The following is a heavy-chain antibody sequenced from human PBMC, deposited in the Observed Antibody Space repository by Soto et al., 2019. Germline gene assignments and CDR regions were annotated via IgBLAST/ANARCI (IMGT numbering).Heavy chain of an antibody. J-gene: IGHJ4*02. CDR3: TGPADYYFDY. D-gene: IGHD3-10*01. Sequence: EVQLVESGGGLVQPGGSLKLSCAASGFTFSGSAIHWVRQASGKGLEWVGRIRNEANNYATTYSASVKSSFTISRDDSKKTAYLQMNSLKTEDTAVFYCTGPADYYFDYWGQGILVTVSS. V-gene: IGHV3-73*02. CDR2: IRNEANNYAT. CDR1: GFTFSGSA.